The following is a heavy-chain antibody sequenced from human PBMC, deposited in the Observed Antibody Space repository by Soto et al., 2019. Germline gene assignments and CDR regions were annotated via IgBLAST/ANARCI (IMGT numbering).Heavy chain of an antibody. CDR1: GGAVSSGSYY. D-gene: IGHD4-17*01. Sequence: SETLSLTCTVSGGAVSSGSYYWSWIRQPPGKGLEWIGYIYYSGGTNYNPSLKSRVTISVDTSKNQFSLKLSSVTAADTAVYYCAREAVTTYRLDYWGQGTLVTVSS. CDR3: AREAVTTYRLDY. J-gene: IGHJ4*02. V-gene: IGHV4-61*01. CDR2: IYYSGGT.